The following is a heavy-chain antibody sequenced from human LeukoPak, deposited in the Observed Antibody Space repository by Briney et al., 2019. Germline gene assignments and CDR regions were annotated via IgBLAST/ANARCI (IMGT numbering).Heavy chain of an antibody. J-gene: IGHJ4*02. CDR3: AKGARIYSSGWYEQITIDY. CDR1: GFTFSSYW. D-gene: IGHD6-19*01. Sequence: GGSLRLSCAASGFTFSSYWMSWVRQAPGKGLEWVSHISSSSTTIYYADSVKGRFTISRDNAKNSLYLQMNSLRAEDTAVYYCAKGARIYSSGWYEQITIDYWGQGTLVTVSS. V-gene: IGHV3-48*04. CDR2: ISSSSTTI.